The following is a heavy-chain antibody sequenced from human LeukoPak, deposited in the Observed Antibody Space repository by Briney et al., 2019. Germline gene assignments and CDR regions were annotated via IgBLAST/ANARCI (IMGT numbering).Heavy chain of an antibody. CDR1: GGSISSGGYY. Sequence: SQTLSLTCTVSGGSISSGGYYWSWIRQPPGKGLEWIGYIYHSGSTYYNPSLKSRVTISVDRSKNQFSLKLSSVTAADTAVYYGAREGYYDTSASGAFDIWGQGTVVTVPS. CDR3: AREGYYDTSASGAFDI. D-gene: IGHD3-22*01. CDR2: IYHSGST. V-gene: IGHV4-30-2*01. J-gene: IGHJ3*02.